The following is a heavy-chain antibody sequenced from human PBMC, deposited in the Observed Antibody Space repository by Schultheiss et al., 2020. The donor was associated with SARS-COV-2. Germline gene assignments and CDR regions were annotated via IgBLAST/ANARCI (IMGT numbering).Heavy chain of an antibody. CDR1: GFTFGDYA. CDR2: ISWNSGSI. CDR3: AKGPYYYDSSGYYDY. V-gene: IGHV3-9*01. D-gene: IGHD3-22*01. J-gene: IGHJ4*02. Sequence: GGSLRLSCTASGFTFGDYAMSWVRQAPGKGLEWVSGISWNSGSIGYADSVKGRFTISRDNAKNSLYLQMNSLRAEDTALYYCAKGPYYYDSSGYYDYWGQGTLVTVSS.